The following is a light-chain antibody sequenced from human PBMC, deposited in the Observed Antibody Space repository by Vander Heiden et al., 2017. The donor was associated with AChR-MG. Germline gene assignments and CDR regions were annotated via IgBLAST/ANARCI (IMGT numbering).Light chain of an antibody. Sequence: QSVLTPPPSVSGAPGQRVTISCPWSSSNIGAGYDVHWYQQLPGTAPKLLIYVNRNRPSGVPDRFSGSKSGTSAALAITGLQAEDEADYYCQSYDSSLSGSSVFGGGTKLTVL. CDR3: QSYDSSLSGSSV. CDR1: SSNIGAGYD. V-gene: IGLV1-40*01. J-gene: IGLJ2*01. CDR2: VNR.